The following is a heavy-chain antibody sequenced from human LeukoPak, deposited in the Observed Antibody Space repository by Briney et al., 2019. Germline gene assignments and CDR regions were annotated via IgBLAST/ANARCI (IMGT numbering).Heavy chain of an antibody. CDR3: PSHRFRDFDAFDI. Sequence: PSETLSLTCTVSGGSISSSSYYWGWIRQPPGKGLEWFGSIYYSGSTYYNPSLKSRVTISVDTSKNQFSLKLSSVTAADTTVYCCPSHRFRDFDAFDIWGQGTMVTVSS. CDR1: GGSISSSSYY. J-gene: IGHJ3*02. CDR2: IYYSGST. D-gene: IGHD3-10*01. V-gene: IGHV4-39*01.